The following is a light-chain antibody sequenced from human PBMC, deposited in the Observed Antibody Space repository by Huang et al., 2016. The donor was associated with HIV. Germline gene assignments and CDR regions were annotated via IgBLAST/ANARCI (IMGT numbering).Light chain of an antibody. CDR1: QSVSSNY. Sequence: EIVLTQSPGTLSLSPGERATLSCRASQSVSSNYLAWYQQKPGQAPRFLIFGASSRATGIPDRFSGSGSGTDFTLTISRLEPEDFAVYDCQQYGSVPLTFGGGTKVEIK. CDR2: GAS. J-gene: IGKJ4*01. V-gene: IGKV3-20*01. CDR3: QQYGSVPLT.